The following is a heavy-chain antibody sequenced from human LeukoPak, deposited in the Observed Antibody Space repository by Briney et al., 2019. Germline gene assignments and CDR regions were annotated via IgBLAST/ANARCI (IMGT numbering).Heavy chain of an antibody. CDR3: AKCSPYYYDSSGYYCPFDY. D-gene: IGHD3-22*01. V-gene: IGHV3-9*01. Sequence: PGGSLRLSCAASGFTFDDYAMHWVRQAPGKGLEWVSGISWNSGSIGYADSVKGRFTISRDNAKNSLYLQMNSLGAEDTALYYCAKCSPYYYDSSGYYCPFDYWGQGTLVAVSS. J-gene: IGHJ4*02. CDR2: ISWNSGSI. CDR1: GFTFDDYA.